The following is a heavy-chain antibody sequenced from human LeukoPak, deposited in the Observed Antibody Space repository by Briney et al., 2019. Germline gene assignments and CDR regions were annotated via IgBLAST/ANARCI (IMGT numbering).Heavy chain of an antibody. Sequence: ASVTVSCKTYGYIFTNYAMHWVRQAPGQRLEWMGWINAGTGNTKYSQNFQDRVTLTRDTSATTAYMELSSLRSEDTAVYYCARQDSGTYYDDYWGQGTLVTVSS. CDR3: ARQDSGTYYDDY. CDR1: GYIFTNYA. D-gene: IGHD3-10*01. J-gene: IGHJ4*02. V-gene: IGHV1-3*01. CDR2: INAGTGNT.